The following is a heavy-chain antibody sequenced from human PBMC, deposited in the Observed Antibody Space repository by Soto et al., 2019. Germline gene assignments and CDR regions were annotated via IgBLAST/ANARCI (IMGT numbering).Heavy chain of an antibody. CDR2: ISNTGGT. CDR3: ATRITVFGLLIPPFDH. J-gene: IGHJ5*02. D-gene: IGHD3-3*01. V-gene: IGHV4-34*01. Sequence: XETLSLTCAVDGGSVSGYYWNWIRQPPGKGMDWIGEISNTGGTHYNPSLKSRVTMSVDTSKNQFSLRLSSVTAADTAIYYCATRITVFGLLIPPFDHWGQGTQVTVSS. CDR1: GGSVSGYY.